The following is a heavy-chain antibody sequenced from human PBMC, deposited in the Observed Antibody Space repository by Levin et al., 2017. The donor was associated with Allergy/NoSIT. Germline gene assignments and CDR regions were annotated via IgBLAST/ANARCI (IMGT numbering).Heavy chain of an antibody. CDR1: GFTFRNAW. Sequence: GGSLRLSCGASGFTFRNAWMNWVRQAPGKGLEWIGHIKNKVDGGTTDYTAPVKGRFTISRDDSKNTLYLQMNSLRAEDTALYYCTTTAYYYDRRGYLGMDVWGQGTTVTVSS. CDR2: IKNKVDGGTT. D-gene: IGHD3-22*01. J-gene: IGHJ6*02. CDR3: TTTAYYYDRRGYLGMDV. V-gene: IGHV3-15*01.